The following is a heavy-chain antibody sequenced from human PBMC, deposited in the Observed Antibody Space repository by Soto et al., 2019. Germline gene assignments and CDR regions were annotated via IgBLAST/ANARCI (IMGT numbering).Heavy chain of an antibody. CDR2: IYTSGST. D-gene: IGHD2-2*01. CDR1: GGSISSYY. V-gene: IGHV4-4*07. Sequence: SETLSLTCTVSGGSISSYYWSWIRQPAGKGLEWIGRIYTSGSTNYNPSLKSRVTMSVDTSKNQFSLKLSSVTAADTAMYYCARNRDIVVVPAAPGAWFDPWGQGTLVTVSS. J-gene: IGHJ5*02. CDR3: ARNRDIVVVPAAPGAWFDP.